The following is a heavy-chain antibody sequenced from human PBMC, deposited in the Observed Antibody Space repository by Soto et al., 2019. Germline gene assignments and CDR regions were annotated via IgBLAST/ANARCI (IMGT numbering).Heavy chain of an antibody. CDR3: AKDSYSSLTRDYYYYGMDV. J-gene: IGHJ6*02. CDR1: GFTFSSYA. D-gene: IGHD6-13*01. Sequence: GSLRLSCAASGFTFSSYAMSWVRQAPGKGLEWVSAISGSGGSTYYADSVKGRFTISRANSKNTLYLQMNSLRAEDTAVYYCAKDSYSSLTRDYYYYGMDVWGQGTTVTVSS. V-gene: IGHV3-23*01. CDR2: ISGSGGST.